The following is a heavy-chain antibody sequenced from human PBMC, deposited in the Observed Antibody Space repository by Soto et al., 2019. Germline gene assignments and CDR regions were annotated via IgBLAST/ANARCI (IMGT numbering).Heavy chain of an antibody. CDR1: GFTFSSYA. CDR2: ISGSGGST. J-gene: IGHJ6*02. D-gene: IGHD6-25*01. CDR3: AKSETAKTLYYYYGMDV. Sequence: GGSLRLSCAASGFTFSSYAMSWVRQAPGKGLEWVSAISGSGGSTYYADSVKGRFTISRDNSKNTLYLQMNSLRAEDTAVYYCAKSETAKTLYYYYGMDVWGQGTTVTVSS. V-gene: IGHV3-23*01.